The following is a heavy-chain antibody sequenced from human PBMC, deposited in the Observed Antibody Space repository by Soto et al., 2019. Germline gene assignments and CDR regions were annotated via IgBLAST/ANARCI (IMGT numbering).Heavy chain of an antibody. Sequence: GESLKISCKGSGYSFTSYWIGWVRQMPGKGLEWMGIIYPGDSDTRYSPSFQGQVTISADKSISTAYLQWSSLKASDTAMYYCARQNGSSWFIGPYYYYGMDVWGQGTTVTVSS. CDR3: ARQNGSSWFIGPYYYYGMDV. CDR1: GYSFTSYW. J-gene: IGHJ6*02. D-gene: IGHD6-13*01. V-gene: IGHV5-51*01. CDR2: IYPGDSDT.